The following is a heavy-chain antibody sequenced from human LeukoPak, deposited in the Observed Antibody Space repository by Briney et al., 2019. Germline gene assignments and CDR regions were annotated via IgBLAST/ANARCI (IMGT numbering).Heavy chain of an antibody. Sequence: GGSLRLSCAASGFTFSDYYTSWIRQAPGKGLEWVSYISSSSSYTNYADSVKGRFTISRDNAKNSLYLQMNSLRAEDTAEYYCARLVTTVIGAFDIWGQGTMVTVSS. CDR2: ISSSSSYT. J-gene: IGHJ3*02. D-gene: IGHD4-17*01. CDR3: ARLVTTVIGAFDI. V-gene: IGHV3-11*06. CDR1: GFTFSDYY.